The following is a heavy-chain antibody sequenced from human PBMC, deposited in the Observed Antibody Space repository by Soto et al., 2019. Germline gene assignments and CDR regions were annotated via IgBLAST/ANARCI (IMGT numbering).Heavy chain of an antibody. CDR1: GYTFTSYD. D-gene: IGHD3-10*01. CDR2: FNPILSMS. CDR3: ATSYGSGYRAFDF. Sequence: SVKVSCKASGYTFTSYDINWVRQAPGLGLEWMGRFNPILSMSNYAQKFEGRVTITADKSTNTAYMELSRLRVEDTAMYYCATSYGSGYRAFDFWGQGALVTVSS. J-gene: IGHJ4*02. V-gene: IGHV1-69*10.